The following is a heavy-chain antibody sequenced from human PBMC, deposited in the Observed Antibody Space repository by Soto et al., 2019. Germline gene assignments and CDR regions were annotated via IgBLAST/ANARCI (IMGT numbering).Heavy chain of an antibody. Sequence: GGSLRLSCAASGFTFSSYSMAWVRQAPGRGPEWVSGIIQDGTTYYADYVKGRFTISRDNSRNSVYLQMITLRGEDTAVYYCAKDLRPDGVWDFDSWGQGTRVTVAS. CDR3: AKDLRPDGVWDFDS. J-gene: IGHJ4*02. CDR2: IIQDGTT. V-gene: IGHV3-23*01. D-gene: IGHD4-17*01. CDR1: GFTFSSYS.